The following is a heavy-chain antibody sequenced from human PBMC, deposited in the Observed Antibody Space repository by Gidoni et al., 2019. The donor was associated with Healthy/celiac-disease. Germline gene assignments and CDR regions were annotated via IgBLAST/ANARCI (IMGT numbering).Heavy chain of an antibody. D-gene: IGHD3-3*01. Sequence: QITLKESGPTLVKPTQTLTLTCTFSGFPLSTSGVGVGWIRQPPGKALEWLALSCWNDDKRYSPSLKSRLTITKDTSKNQVVLTMTNMDPVDTATYYCAHSTIFGVVVPHFDYWGQGTLVTVSS. CDR2: SCWNDDK. J-gene: IGHJ4*02. CDR1: GFPLSTSGVG. CDR3: AHSTIFGVVVPHFDY. V-gene: IGHV2-5*01.